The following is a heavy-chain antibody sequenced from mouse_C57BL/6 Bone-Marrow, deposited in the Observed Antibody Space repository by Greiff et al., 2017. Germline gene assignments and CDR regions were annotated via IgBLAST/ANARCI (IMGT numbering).Heavy chain of an antibody. CDR2: IRSKSNNYAT. CDR1: GFSFNTYA. D-gene: IGHD1-1*01. CDR3: GRHGYGSSYERAMDY. J-gene: IGHJ4*01. Sequence: EVKLMESGGGLVQPKGSLKLSCAASGFSFNTYAMNWVRQAPGKGLEWVARIRSKSNNYATYYADSVKDRFTISRDDSESMLYLQMNNLKTEDTAMYYCGRHGYGSSYERAMDYWGQGTSVTVSS. V-gene: IGHV10-1*01.